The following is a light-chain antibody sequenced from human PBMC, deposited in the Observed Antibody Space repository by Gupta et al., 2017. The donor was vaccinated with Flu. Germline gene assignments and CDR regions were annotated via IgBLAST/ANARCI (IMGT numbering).Light chain of an antibody. Sequence: EIVLTQSPGTLSLSPGDRATLSCRASQTISSEYLAWYQQKPGQAPRLLIYGASSRATGIPDRFSGSGSGTDFNFTISRLEPEDFAVYYCQQFGDLLLSLGGGTKVEIK. CDR3: QQFGDLLLS. J-gene: IGKJ4*01. CDR1: QTISSEY. V-gene: IGKV3-20*01. CDR2: GAS.